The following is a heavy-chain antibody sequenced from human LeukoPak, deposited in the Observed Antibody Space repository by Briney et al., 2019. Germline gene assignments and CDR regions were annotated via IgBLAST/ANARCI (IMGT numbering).Heavy chain of an antibody. Sequence: SETLSLTCTVSGGSISSYYWSWIRQPPGKGLEWIGYINYSGSTNYNPSLKSRVTLSVDTSKNQFSLNLNSATAADTAVYYCARDTGQYYDILTGAYSYYYMDVWGKGTTVTVSS. J-gene: IGHJ6*03. CDR2: INYSGST. CDR3: ARDTGQYYDILTGAYSYYYMDV. D-gene: IGHD3-9*01. V-gene: IGHV4-59*01. CDR1: GGSISSYY.